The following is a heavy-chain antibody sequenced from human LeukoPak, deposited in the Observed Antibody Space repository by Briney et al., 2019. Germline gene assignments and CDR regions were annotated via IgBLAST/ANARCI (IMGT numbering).Heavy chain of an antibody. CDR3: AKGALSTDCSSTRCYEGGFDY. CDR2: ISGSGGST. Sequence: PGGSLRLSCAASGFTFSSYAMSWVRQAPGKGLEWVSAISGSGGSTYYADSVKGRFTISRDNSKNTLYLQMNSLRAEDTAVYYCAKGALSTDCSSTRCYEGGFDYWGQGTLVTVSS. CDR1: GFTFSSYA. D-gene: IGHD2-2*01. J-gene: IGHJ4*02. V-gene: IGHV3-23*01.